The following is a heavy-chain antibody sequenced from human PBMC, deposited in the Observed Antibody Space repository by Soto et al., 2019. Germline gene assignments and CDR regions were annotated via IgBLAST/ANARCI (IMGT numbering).Heavy chain of an antibody. CDR3: ARGRRRKDHYTYYGMGV. J-gene: IGHJ6*02. V-gene: IGHV1-69*13. Sequence: SVKVSCKASGGTFSSYAISWVRQAPGQGLEWMGGIIPIFGTANYAQKFQGRVTITADESTSTAYMELSSLRSEDTAVYYCARGRRRKDHYTYYGMGVWGQGTAVTVSS. CDR2: IIPIFGTA. CDR1: GGTFSSYA.